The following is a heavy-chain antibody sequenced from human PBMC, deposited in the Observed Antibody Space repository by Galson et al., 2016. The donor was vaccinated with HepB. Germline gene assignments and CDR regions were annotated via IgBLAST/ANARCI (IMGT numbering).Heavy chain of an antibody. D-gene: IGHD3-3*01. CDR1: GFTFSSHD. V-gene: IGHV3-33*01. Sequence: SLRLSCAASGFTFSSHDMHWVRQAPGKGLEWVAVIRYDGNNKHFADSVKGRFTISRDNTKNTLYLQMNSLRAEDTAVYYCARVGAPYYDTWSGRGAFDIWGQGTMVTVSS. J-gene: IGHJ3*02. CDR3: ARVGAPYYDTWSGRGAFDI. CDR2: IRYDGNNK.